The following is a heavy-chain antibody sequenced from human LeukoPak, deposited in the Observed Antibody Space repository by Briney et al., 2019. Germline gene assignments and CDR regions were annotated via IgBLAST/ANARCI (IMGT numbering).Heavy chain of an antibody. D-gene: IGHD6-13*01. V-gene: IGHV4-59*08. CDR2: FYYSGST. CDR3: ARHRYSSSWYREDAFDI. Sequence: SETLSLTCTVSGGSISSYYWSWIRQPPGKGLEWIGYFYYSGSTNYNPSLKSRVTISVDTSKNQFSLKLSSVTAADTAVYYCARHRYSSSWYREDAFDIWVQGTMVTVSS. J-gene: IGHJ3*02. CDR1: GGSISSYY.